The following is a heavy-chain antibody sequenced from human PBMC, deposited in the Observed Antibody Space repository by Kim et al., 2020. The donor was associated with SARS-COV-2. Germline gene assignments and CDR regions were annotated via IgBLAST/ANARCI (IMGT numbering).Heavy chain of an antibody. V-gene: IGHV1-2*06. CDR1: GYTFTGYY. CDR2: INPNSGGT. J-gene: IGHJ3*02. Sequence: ASVKVSCKASGYTFTGYYMHWVRQAPGQGLEWMGRINPNSGGTNYAQKFQGRVTMTRDTSISTAYMELSRLRSDDTAVYYCARARYSSSWYLCAFDIWGQGTMVTVSS. CDR3: ARARYSSSWYLCAFDI. D-gene: IGHD6-13*01.